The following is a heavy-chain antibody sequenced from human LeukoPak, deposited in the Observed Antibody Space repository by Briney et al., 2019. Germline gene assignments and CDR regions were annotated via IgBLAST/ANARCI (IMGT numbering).Heavy chain of an antibody. V-gene: IGHV4-31*03. CDR3: ARGSDAPTYYYYYMDV. Sequence: PSETLSLTCTVPGGSISSGGYYWSWIRQHPGKGLEWIGYIYYSGSTYYNPSLKSRVTISVDTSKNQFSLKLSSVTAADTAVYYCARGSDAPTYYYYYMDVWGKGTTVTVSS. J-gene: IGHJ6*03. CDR1: GGSISSGGYY. CDR2: IYYSGST.